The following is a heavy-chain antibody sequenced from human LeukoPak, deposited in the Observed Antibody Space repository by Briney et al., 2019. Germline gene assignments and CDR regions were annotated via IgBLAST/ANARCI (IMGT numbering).Heavy chain of an antibody. CDR1: GYTFTSYY. V-gene: IGHV1-46*01. D-gene: IGHD3-22*01. CDR3: ARDSTYDSSGYFLERDRARVFDI. Sequence: WASVKVSCKASGYTFTSYYMHWVRQAPGQGLEWMGIINPSGGSTSYAQKFQGRVTMTRDTSTSTVYMELSSLRSEDTAVYYCARDSTYDSSGYFLERDRARVFDIWGQGTMVTVSS. CDR2: INPSGGST. J-gene: IGHJ3*02.